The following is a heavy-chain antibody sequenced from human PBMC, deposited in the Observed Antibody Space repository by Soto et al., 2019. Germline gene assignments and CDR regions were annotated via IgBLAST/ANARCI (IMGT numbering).Heavy chain of an antibody. J-gene: IGHJ4*02. CDR1: GYTFTSYG. CDR3: AREVRDYVWGSDRSYYFDY. V-gene: IGHV1-18*04. Sequence: QVQLVQSGAEVKKPGASVKVSCKASGYTFTSYGISWVRQAPGQGLEWMGWISAYNGNTNYAQKLQGRVTMTTDTSTRTAYMELRSLRSDDTAVYYCAREVRDYVWGSDRSYYFDYWGQGTLVTVSS. D-gene: IGHD3-16*02. CDR2: ISAYNGNT.